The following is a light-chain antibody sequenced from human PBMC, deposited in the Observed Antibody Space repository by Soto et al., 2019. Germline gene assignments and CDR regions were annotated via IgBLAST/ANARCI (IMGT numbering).Light chain of an antibody. CDR1: QSVNTW. Sequence: DIQMTQSPSTLSASVGDSVTLTCRSSQSVNTWLAWYQQKPGTAPKLRIYKASTLERVVPSRFSCSVSGTEFTLTISSLHPYAFPTEYCQQYNNYFVTFGGGPKVEI. CDR2: KAS. CDR3: QQYNNYFVT. V-gene: IGKV1-5*03. J-gene: IGKJ4*02.